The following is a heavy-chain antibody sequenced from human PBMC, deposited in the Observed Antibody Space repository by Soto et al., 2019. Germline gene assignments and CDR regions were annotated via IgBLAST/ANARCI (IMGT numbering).Heavy chain of an antibody. V-gene: IGHV1-8*01. CDR2: MNPNSGNT. CDR1: GYTFTSYD. CDR3: ARVLYYYGSGSYYIDY. J-gene: IGHJ4*02. Sequence: ASVNVSCKASGYTFTSYDINWVRQATRQGLEWIGWMNPNSGNTGYAQKFQGRVTMTRNTSISTAYMELSSLRSEDTAVYYCARVLYYYGSGSYYIDYWGQGTLVTVSS. D-gene: IGHD3-10*01.